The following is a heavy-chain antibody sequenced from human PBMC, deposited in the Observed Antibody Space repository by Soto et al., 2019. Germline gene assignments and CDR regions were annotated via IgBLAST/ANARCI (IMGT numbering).Heavy chain of an antibody. CDR3: ARGGGPNYDFWSGYSHFDY. V-gene: IGHV4-31*03. J-gene: IGHJ4*02. Sequence: PSETLSLTCTVSGCSISSGGYYWSWIRQHPGKGLEWIGYIYYSGSTYYNPSLKSRVTISVDTSKNQFSLKLSSVTAADTAVYYCARGGGPNYDFWSGYSHFDYWGQGTLVTVSS. D-gene: IGHD3-3*01. CDR2: IYYSGST. CDR1: GCSISSGGYY.